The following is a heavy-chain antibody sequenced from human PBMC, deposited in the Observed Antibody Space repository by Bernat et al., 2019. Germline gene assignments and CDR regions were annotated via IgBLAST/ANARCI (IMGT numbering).Heavy chain of an antibody. J-gene: IGHJ4*02. Sequence: EVQLVESGGGLVQPGGSLRLSCAASGFTFSSYWLHWVRQAPGKGLVWVSRISGDGSNTDYADSVKGRFTISRDNAKNTLFLQMNSLRAEDTAVYYCARGRAAGPGTVEYWGQGTMVTVSS. CDR2: ISGDGSNT. CDR3: ARGRAAGPGTVEY. V-gene: IGHV3-74*02. D-gene: IGHD6-25*01. CDR1: GFTFSSYW.